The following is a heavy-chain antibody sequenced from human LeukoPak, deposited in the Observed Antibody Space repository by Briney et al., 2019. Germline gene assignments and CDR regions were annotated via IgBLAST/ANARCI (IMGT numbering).Heavy chain of an antibody. Sequence: GGSLRLSCAASGFTFSSYGMHWVRQAPGKGLEWVAVISYDGSNKYYADSVKGRFTISRDNSKNTLYLQMYSLRAEDTAVYYCAKRGSGSYFFDYWGQGTLVTVSS. J-gene: IGHJ4*02. CDR1: GFTFSSYG. CDR3: AKRGSGSYFFDY. V-gene: IGHV3-30*18. CDR2: ISYDGSNK. D-gene: IGHD1-26*01.